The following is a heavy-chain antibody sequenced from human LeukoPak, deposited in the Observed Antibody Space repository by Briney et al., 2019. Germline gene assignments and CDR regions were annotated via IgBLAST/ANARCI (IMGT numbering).Heavy chain of an antibody. CDR1: GYTFTGYY. J-gene: IGHJ3*02. D-gene: IGHD3-22*01. CDR3: AIDFDSSGYSPHAFDI. Sequence: ASVKVSCKASGYTFTGYYMHWVRQAPGQGLEWMGWINPNSGGSSYAQKFQGRVTMTRDTSISTAYMELSRLRSDDTAVYYCAIDFDSSGYSPHAFDIWGQGTMVTASS. V-gene: IGHV1-2*02. CDR2: INPNSGGS.